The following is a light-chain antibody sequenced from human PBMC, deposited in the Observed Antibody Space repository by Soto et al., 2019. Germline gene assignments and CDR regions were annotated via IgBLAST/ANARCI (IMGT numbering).Light chain of an antibody. Sequence: DIQMTQSPSSLSASVGDRVTITCRESQGISSSLAWYQHKPGKVPELLIYAASTLHSGVPSRFSGSGSGTAFTLTISSLQPEDVATYYWQEYYSPPFTFGHGTKVNFK. CDR1: QGISSS. J-gene: IGKJ3*01. CDR3: QEYYSPPFT. V-gene: IGKV1-27*01. CDR2: AAS.